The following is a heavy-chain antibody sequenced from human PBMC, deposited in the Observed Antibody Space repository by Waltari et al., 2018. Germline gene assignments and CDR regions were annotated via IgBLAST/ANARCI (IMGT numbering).Heavy chain of an antibody. D-gene: IGHD6-13*01. V-gene: IGHV3-33*06. CDR1: GFTFSSYG. Sequence: QVQLVESGGGVVQPGRSLRLSCAASGFTFSSYGMHWVRQAPGKGLEWVAVIWYDGSNKYYADSVKGRFTISRDNSKNTLYLQMNSLRAEDTAVYYCAKDGQYSSSWYRYDAFDIWGQGTMVTVSS. J-gene: IGHJ3*02. CDR2: IWYDGSNK. CDR3: AKDGQYSSSWYRYDAFDI.